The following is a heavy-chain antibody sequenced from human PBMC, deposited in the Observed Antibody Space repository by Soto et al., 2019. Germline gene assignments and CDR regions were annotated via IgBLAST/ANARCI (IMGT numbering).Heavy chain of an antibody. CDR1: GGSISSYY. V-gene: IGHV4-59*01. CDR3: ARGTPQFTMVRGVIGYYYYGMDV. CDR2: IYYNGST. Sequence: SETLSLTCTVSGGSISSYYWSWVRQPPGKGLEWIGYIYYNGSTNYNPSLKSRVPISVDTSKNQFSLKLSSVTAADTAVYYCARGTPQFTMVRGVIGYYYYGMDVWGQGTTVTVSS. J-gene: IGHJ6*02. D-gene: IGHD3-10*01.